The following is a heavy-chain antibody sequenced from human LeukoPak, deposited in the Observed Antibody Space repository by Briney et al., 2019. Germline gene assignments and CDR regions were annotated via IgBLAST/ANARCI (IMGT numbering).Heavy chain of an antibody. V-gene: IGHV1-69*06. CDR2: IIPIFGTA. Sequence: GASAKVSCKASGGTFSSYAISWVRQAPGQGLEWMGGIIPIFGTANYAQKFQGRVTITADKSTSTAYMELSSLRSEDTAVYYCARERYYGDSFDYWGQGTLVTVSS. CDR1: GGTFSSYA. D-gene: IGHD4-17*01. J-gene: IGHJ4*02. CDR3: ARERYYGDSFDY.